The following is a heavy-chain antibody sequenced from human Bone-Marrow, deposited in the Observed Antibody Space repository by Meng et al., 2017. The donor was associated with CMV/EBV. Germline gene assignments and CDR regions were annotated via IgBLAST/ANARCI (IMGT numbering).Heavy chain of an antibody. CDR2: ISGSDTTT. V-gene: IGHV3-23*01. J-gene: IGHJ4*02. CDR1: GFVFNTYA. D-gene: IGHD6-13*01. CDR3: AKGQLVSPIWYFDC. Sequence: ASGFVFNTYAMAWVRQAPGKGLEWVSSISGSDTTTNYADSVKGRFTISRDHSKNTLYLQMDSLRGDDTATYFCAKGQLVSPIWYFDCWGQGTLVTVSS.